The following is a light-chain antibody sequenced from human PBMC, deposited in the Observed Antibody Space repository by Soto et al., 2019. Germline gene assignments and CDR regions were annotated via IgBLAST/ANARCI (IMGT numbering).Light chain of an antibody. J-gene: IGKJ5*01. CDR2: AAS. CDR1: QGIRSW. CDR3: QQANSSTPT. Sequence: DIQMTQSPSSVSASVGDRVTITCRASQGIRSWLAWYQQKPGKAPKVXIYAASSLQSGVRSRFSGSGSGTDSTLTISSLQPEDFATYYCQQANSSTPTFGQGTRLEIK. V-gene: IGKV1-12*01.